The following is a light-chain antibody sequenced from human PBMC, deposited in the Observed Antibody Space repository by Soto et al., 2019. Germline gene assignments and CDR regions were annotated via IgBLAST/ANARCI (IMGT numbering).Light chain of an antibody. CDR3: QQTYSFPHT. J-gene: IGKJ2*01. CDR1: ERIGSW. CDR2: GAF. V-gene: IGKV1-12*01. Sequence: DVQMTQTPSSVSASVGDRVTITCRASERIGSWLAWYQQKPGKAPKLLIYGAFNLQGEVPSRFSGSGSETDFALTISSLQHEDFANYYSQQTYSFPHTFGQGTKVENK.